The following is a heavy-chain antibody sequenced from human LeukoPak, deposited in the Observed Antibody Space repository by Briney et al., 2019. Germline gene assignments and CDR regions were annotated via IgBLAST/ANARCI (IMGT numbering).Heavy chain of an antibody. CDR1: GFXFSNYG. Sequence: PGGSLRLSCAASGFXFSNYGIHWVRQAPGKGLEWVAVIWYDGSYKYYAESVKGRFTISRDNAKNTLYLQMNSLRTEDTAIYYCARGRHEGDYWGQGTLVTVSS. J-gene: IGHJ4*02. CDR3: ARGRHEGDY. V-gene: IGHV3-33*01. CDR2: IWYDGSYK.